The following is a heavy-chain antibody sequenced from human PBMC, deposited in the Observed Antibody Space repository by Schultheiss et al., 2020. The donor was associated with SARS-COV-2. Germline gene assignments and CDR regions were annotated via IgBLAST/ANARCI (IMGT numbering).Heavy chain of an antibody. D-gene: IGHD3-10*01. J-gene: IGHJ6*02. CDR2: ISSSSSYI. V-gene: IGHV3-21*01. CDR3: ARDSLLLWFGEYRTGMDV. CDR1: GFTFGSYG. Sequence: GSLRLSCAASGFTFGSYGMNWVRQAPGKGLEWVSSISSSSSYIYYADSVKGRFTISRDNAKNSLYLQMNSLRAEDTAVYYCARDSLLLWFGEYRTGMDVWGHGATVTVSS.